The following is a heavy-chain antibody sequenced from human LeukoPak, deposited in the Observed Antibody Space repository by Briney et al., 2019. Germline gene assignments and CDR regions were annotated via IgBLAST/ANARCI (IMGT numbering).Heavy chain of an antibody. CDR3: ARARGRTTRH. V-gene: IGHV3-21*01. J-gene: IGHJ4*02. CDR2: ISGSSSYI. CDR1: GFTFSSYS. Sequence: GGSLRLSCAASGFTFSSYSMNWVRQAPGKGLEWVSSISGSSSYIYYADSVKGRFTISRDNAKNSLNLQMNSLRAEDTAVYYCARARGRTTRHWGQGTLVTVSS. D-gene: IGHD2/OR15-2a*01.